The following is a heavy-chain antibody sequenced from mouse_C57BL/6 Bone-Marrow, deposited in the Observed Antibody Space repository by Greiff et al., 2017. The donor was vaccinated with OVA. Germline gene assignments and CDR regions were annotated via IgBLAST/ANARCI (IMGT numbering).Heavy chain of an antibody. V-gene: IGHV1-69*01. D-gene: IGHD3-2*02. J-gene: IGHJ3*01. CDR1: GYTFTSYW. CDR3: ATDSSGYPWFAY. Sequence: VQLQQPGAELVMPGASVKLSCKASGYTFTSYWMHWVKQRHGQGLEWIGEIDPSDSYTNYNQKFKGKSTLTVEKSSSTAYMQLSSLTSEDSAVYYCATDSSGYPWFAYWGQGTLVTVSA. CDR2: IDPSDSYT.